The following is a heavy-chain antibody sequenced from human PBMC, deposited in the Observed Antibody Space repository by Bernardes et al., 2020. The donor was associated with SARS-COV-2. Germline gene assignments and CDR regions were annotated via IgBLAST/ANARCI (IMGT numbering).Heavy chain of an antibody. CDR2: ISGSGGST. J-gene: IGHJ4*02. V-gene: IGHV3-23*01. D-gene: IGHD5-18*01. CDR3: AKDNGYSYGTGY. CDR1: GFTFSSYA. Sequence: GSLRLSCAASGFTFSSYAMSWVRQAPGKGLEWVSAISGSGGSTYYADSVKGRFTISRDNSKNTLYLQMNSLRAEDTAVYYCAKDNGYSYGTGYWGQGTLVTVSS.